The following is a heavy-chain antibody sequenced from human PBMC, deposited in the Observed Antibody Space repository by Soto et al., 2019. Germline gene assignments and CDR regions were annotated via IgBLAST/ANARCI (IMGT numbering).Heavy chain of an antibody. CDR2: IYYSGST. J-gene: IGHJ4*02. Sequence: SETLSLTCTVSGGSISSGGYYWSWIRQHPGKGLEWIGYIYYSGSTYYNPSLKSRVTISVDTSKNQFSLKLSSVTAADTAVYYCARVGFRFGELFLSYFDYWGQGTLVTVSS. V-gene: IGHV4-31*03. CDR3: ARVGFRFGELFLSYFDY. CDR1: GGSISSGGYY. D-gene: IGHD3-10*01.